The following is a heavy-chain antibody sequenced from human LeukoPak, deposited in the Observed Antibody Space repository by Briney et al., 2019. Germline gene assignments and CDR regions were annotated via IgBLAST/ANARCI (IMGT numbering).Heavy chain of an antibody. CDR3: ASAHYDYVWGSYRHSNFDY. CDR2: ISSSGSTI. V-gene: IGHV3-11*01. J-gene: IGHJ4*02. Sequence: GGSLRLSCAASGFTFSDYYMSWIRQAPGKGLEWVSYISSSGSTIYYADSVKGRFTISRDNAKNSLYLQMNSLRAEDTAVYYCASAHYDYVWGSYRHSNFDYWGQGTLVTVSS. D-gene: IGHD3-16*02. CDR1: GFTFSDYY.